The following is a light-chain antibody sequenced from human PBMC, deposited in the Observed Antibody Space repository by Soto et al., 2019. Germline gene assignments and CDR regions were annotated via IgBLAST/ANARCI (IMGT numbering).Light chain of an antibody. CDR3: QHYNSYSEA. CDR1: RTICSW. J-gene: IGKJ1*01. Sequence: DMQMAQSPSSLSPSVVDRVTLTCRASRTICSWLAWYQQKPGKAPKLLIYKASTLKSGVPSRFSGSGSGTEFTLTISSLQPDDFATYYCQHYNSYSEAFGQGTKVDIK. V-gene: IGKV1-5*03. CDR2: KAS.